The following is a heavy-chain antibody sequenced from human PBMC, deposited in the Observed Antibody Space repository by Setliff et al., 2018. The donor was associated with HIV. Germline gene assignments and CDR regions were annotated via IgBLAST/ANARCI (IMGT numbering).Heavy chain of an antibody. J-gene: IGHJ6*03. CDR2: INHSGST. Sequence: LSLTCAVYGESFSGYYWSWIRQPPGKGLEWIGEINHSGSTSYNPSLKSRVTISVDTSKNQFSLKLSSVTAADTAVYFCARRGGGIAAHSFYYYYMDVWGKGTTVTVSS. CDR3: ARRGGGIAAHSFYYYYMDV. D-gene: IGHD6-13*01. CDR1: GESFSGYY. V-gene: IGHV4-34*01.